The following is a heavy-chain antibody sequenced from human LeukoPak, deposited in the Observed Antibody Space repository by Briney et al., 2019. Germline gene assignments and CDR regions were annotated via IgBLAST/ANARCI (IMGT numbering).Heavy chain of an antibody. J-gene: IGHJ4*02. CDR1: GYRFTSYW. D-gene: IGHD3-22*01. Sequence: GESLKIPCKGSGYRFTSYWIGWVRQMPGKGLEWMGIIYPGDSDTRYSPSFQGQVTISADKSISTAYLQWSSLKASDTAMYYCASFSYYDSSGFDYWGQGTLVTVSS. V-gene: IGHV5-51*01. CDR3: ASFSYYDSSGFDY. CDR2: IYPGDSDT.